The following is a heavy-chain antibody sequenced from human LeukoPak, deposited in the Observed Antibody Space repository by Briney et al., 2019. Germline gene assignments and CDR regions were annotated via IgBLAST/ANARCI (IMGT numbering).Heavy chain of an antibody. J-gene: IGHJ4*02. Sequence: GGSLRLSCAASGFTFSSYEMNWVRQAPGKGLEWVSYISGSGSTIYYADSVKGRFTISRDNAKNSLYLQMNSLRAEDTAVYYCAREAKDYYDSSGYYGREFDYWGQGTLVTVSS. D-gene: IGHD3-22*01. V-gene: IGHV3-48*03. CDR2: ISGSGSTI. CDR3: AREAKDYYDSSGYYGREFDY. CDR1: GFTFSSYE.